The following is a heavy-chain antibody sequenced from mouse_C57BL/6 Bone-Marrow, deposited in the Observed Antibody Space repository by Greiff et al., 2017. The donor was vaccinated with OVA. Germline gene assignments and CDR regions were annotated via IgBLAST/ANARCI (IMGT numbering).Heavy chain of an antibody. Sequence: VQLQQPGAELVKPGASVKMSCKASGYTFTSYWITWVKQRPGQGLEWIGDIYPGSGSTNYNEKFTSKATLTVDTSSSTAYMQLSSLTSEDSAVYYCARKDYGSSSFAYWGQGTLVTVSA. V-gene: IGHV1-55*01. CDR1: GYTFTSYW. J-gene: IGHJ3*01. CDR3: ARKDYGSSSFAY. D-gene: IGHD1-1*01. CDR2: IYPGSGST.